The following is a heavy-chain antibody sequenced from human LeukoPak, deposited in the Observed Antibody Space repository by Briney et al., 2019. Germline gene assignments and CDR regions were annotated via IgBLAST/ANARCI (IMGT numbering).Heavy chain of an antibody. CDR3: ARDRSSSDYYGSGSLNYFDY. CDR1: GYTFTSYG. D-gene: IGHD3-10*01. J-gene: IGHJ4*02. Sequence: ASVKVSCKASGYTFTSYGISWVRQAPGQGLEWMGRISAYNGNTNYAQKLQGRVTMTTDTSTSTAYMELRSLRSDDTAVYYCARDRSSSDYYGSGSLNYFDYWGQGTLVTVSS. V-gene: IGHV1-18*01. CDR2: ISAYNGNT.